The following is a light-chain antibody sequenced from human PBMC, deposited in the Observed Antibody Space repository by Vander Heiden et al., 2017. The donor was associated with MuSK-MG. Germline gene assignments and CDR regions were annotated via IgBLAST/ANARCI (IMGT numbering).Light chain of an antibody. CDR3: QQDGSSPWT. Sequence: EIVLTQSPGTLSLSPGERATLSCRASQSVSSSYLAWYQQKPGQAPRLLIYGASSRATRIPDRLSGSGSGTDFTLTISRLEPEDFAVYYCQQDGSSPWTFGQGTKVEIK. CDR1: QSVSSSY. J-gene: IGKJ1*01. CDR2: GAS. V-gene: IGKV3-20*01.